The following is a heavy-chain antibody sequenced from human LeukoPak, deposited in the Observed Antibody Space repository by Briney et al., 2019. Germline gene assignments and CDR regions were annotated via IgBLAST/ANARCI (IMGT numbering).Heavy chain of an antibody. Sequence: GGSLRLSCAASGFTFSSYAMSWVRQAPGKGLEWVANIKQDGSEKYYVDSVKGRFTISRDNAKNSLYLQMNSLRAEDTAVYYCARDYGGYYQTSDYWGQGTLVTVSS. D-gene: IGHD3-22*01. CDR3: ARDYGGYYQTSDY. CDR2: IKQDGSEK. J-gene: IGHJ4*02. V-gene: IGHV3-7*01. CDR1: GFTFSSYA.